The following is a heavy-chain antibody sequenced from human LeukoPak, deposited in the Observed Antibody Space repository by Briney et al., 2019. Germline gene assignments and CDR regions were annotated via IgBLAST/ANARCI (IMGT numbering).Heavy chain of an antibody. V-gene: IGHV4-39*01. CDR2: IYSNGIT. D-gene: IGHD5-12*01. CDR3: ARHAVVDAYPRYFQH. J-gene: IGHJ1*01. Sequence: ASETLSLTCTVSGGSISTTAHYWGWIRQPPGKGLEWIASIYSNGITYYSSSLKSRVTTFLDTSKNQFFLTLTSVTAADTAVYYCARHAVVDAYPRYFQHWGQGTLITVSS. CDR1: GGSISTTAHY.